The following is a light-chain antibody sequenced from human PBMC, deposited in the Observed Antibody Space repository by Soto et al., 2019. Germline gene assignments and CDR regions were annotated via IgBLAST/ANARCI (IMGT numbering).Light chain of an antibody. CDR1: QDISNY. CDR2: DAS. Sequence: DIQMTQSPSSLSASVGDRVTITCQASQDISNYLNWYQQKPGKAPKLLIYDASNLETGSPSRFSGSGSGTDFTFTISSLQPDDIATYYCQPYDNLPFNFGPGTKVDIK. V-gene: IGKV1-33*01. CDR3: QPYDNLPFN. J-gene: IGKJ3*01.